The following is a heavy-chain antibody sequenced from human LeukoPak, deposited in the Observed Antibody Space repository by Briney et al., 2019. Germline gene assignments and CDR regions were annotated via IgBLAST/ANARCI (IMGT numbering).Heavy chain of an antibody. CDR3: ARDLGPDCGGDCPVDY. V-gene: IGHV1-69*05. Sequence: VASVKISCKASGGTFSSYAINWVRQAPGQGLEWMGRIIPIFHTADYAQKFQGRVTITTDESTNTAYMEQSSLRSENTAVYYCARDLGPDCGGDCPVDYWGQGTLVTVSS. CDR1: GGTFSSYA. D-gene: IGHD2-21*02. CDR2: IIPIFHTA. J-gene: IGHJ4*02.